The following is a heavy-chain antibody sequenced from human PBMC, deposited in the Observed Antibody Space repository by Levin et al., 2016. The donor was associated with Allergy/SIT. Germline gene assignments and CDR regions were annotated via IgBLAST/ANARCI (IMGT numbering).Heavy chain of an antibody. CDR1: GFTFSSYG. V-gene: IGHV3-30*03. CDR3: ARDSIPSITIFGVVIISPSGYKHDAFDI. CDR2: ISYDGSNK. J-gene: IGHJ3*02. Sequence: GGSLRLSCAASGFTFSSYGMHWVRQAPGKGLEWVAVISYDGSNKYYADSVKGRFTISRDNSKNTLYLQMNSLRAEDTAVYYCARDSIPSITIFGVVIISPSGYKHDAFDIWGQGTMVTVSS. D-gene: IGHD3-3*01.